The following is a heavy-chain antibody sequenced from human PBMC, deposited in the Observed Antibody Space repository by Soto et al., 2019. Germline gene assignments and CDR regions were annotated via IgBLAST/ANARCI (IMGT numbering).Heavy chain of an antibody. V-gene: IGHV1-69*01. Sequence: QVQLVQSGAEVKKPGSSVKVSCKASGGTFSSYAISWVRQAPGQGLEWMGGSIPIFGTANYAQKFQGRVTITADESTSTAYMELSSLRSEDTAVYYCARVRGHIVVVTAIPEFYYYYGMDVWGQGTTVTVSS. CDR2: SIPIFGTA. D-gene: IGHD2-21*02. CDR3: ARVRGHIVVVTAIPEFYYYYGMDV. CDR1: GGTFSSYA. J-gene: IGHJ6*02.